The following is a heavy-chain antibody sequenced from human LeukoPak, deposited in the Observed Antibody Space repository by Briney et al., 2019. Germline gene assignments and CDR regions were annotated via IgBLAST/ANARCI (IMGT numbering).Heavy chain of an antibody. CDR3: ARGYTWIHPAARADDAFDI. D-gene: IGHD5-18*01. J-gene: IGHJ3*02. Sequence: GASVKVSCKASGYTFTSYYMHWVRQAPGQGLEWMGIINPTGGSTSYAQKFQGRVTMTRDTSTSTVYMELSSLRSEDTAVYYCARGYTWIHPAARADDAFDIWGQGTMVTVSS. V-gene: IGHV1-46*01. CDR2: INPTGGST. CDR1: GYTFTSYY.